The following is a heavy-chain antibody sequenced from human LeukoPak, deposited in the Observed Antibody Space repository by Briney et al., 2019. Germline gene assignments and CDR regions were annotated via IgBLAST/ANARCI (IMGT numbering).Heavy chain of an antibody. J-gene: IGHJ4*02. D-gene: IGHD2-8*01. Sequence: GESLKISCKGSGYSFTSYWIGWVRQMPGKGLEWMGIIYPGDSDTRYSTSFQGQVTISADKSISTAYLQWSSLKASDTAMYYCARVYCTNGVCYTFDYWGQGTLVTVSS. CDR1: GYSFTSYW. V-gene: IGHV5-51*01. CDR2: IYPGDSDT. CDR3: ARVYCTNGVCYTFDY.